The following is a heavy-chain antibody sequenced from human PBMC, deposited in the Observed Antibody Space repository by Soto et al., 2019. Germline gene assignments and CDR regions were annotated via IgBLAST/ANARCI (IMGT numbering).Heavy chain of an antibody. CDR1: GYTFTSYY. Sequence: QGQLVQSGAEVKKPGASVKLSCKASGYTFTSYYLNWVRQAPGQGLEWMGLINAKDGKTDKAQKFRDKVTMTKEASKMTVHTDMTGRRSDDTAVSYGARDSGCMLGAAVAVWGQGT. CDR3: ARDSGCMLGAAVAV. D-gene: IGHD3-10*02. CDR2: INAKDGKT. J-gene: IGHJ6*02. V-gene: IGHV1-46*01.